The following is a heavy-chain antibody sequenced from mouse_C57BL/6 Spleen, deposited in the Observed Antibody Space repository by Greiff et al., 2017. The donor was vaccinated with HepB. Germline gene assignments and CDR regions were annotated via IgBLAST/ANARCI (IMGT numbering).Heavy chain of an antibody. J-gene: IGHJ1*03. D-gene: IGHD4-1*01. Sequence: VKLVESGPGLVQPSQRLSITCTVSGFSLTSYGVHWVRQSPGKGLEWLGVIWSGGSTDYNAAFISRLSISKDNSKSQVFFKMNSLQADDTAIYYCARGGPNSYWYFDVWGTGTTVTVSS. CDR1: GFSLTSYG. CDR3: ARGGPNSYWYFDV. V-gene: IGHV2-2*01. CDR2: IWSGGST.